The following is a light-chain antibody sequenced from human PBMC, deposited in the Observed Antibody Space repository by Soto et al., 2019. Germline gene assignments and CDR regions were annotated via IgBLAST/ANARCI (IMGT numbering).Light chain of an antibody. CDR2: GAS. CDR3: QQYGSSPVT. J-gene: IGKJ1*01. Sequence: EIVLTQSPGTLSFSPGGRATLSCRASQSVSSSYLAWYQQKPGQAPRLLIYGASSRATGIPDRFSGSGSGTDFTLTISRLEPEDFAVYYCQQYGSSPVTFGQGTKVDIK. CDR1: QSVSSSY. V-gene: IGKV3-20*01.